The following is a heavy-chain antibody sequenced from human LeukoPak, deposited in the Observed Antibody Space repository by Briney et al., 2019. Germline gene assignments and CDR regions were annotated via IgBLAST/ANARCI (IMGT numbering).Heavy chain of an antibody. Sequence: GGSLRLSCAASGFTFSSYGMSWVRQAPGKGLEWVSAISGSGGSTYYADSVKGRFTISRDNSKNTLYLQMNSLRAEDTAVYYCAKAQGAYCGGDCYSGSFAFDYWGQGTLVTVSS. J-gene: IGHJ4*02. CDR3: AKAQGAYCGGDCYSGSFAFDY. CDR1: GFTFSSYG. V-gene: IGHV3-23*01. CDR2: ISGSGGST. D-gene: IGHD2-21*02.